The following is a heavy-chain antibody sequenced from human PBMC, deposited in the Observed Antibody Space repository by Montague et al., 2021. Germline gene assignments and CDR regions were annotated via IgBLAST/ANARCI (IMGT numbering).Heavy chain of an antibody. D-gene: IGHD2-21*02. J-gene: IGHJ3*02. CDR3: ARRMGFVVVTEHDAFDI. CDR2: IYYSVST. CDR1: GGSISSTSYY. Sequence: SETLSLTCTVSGGSISSTSYYWGWIRQPPGTGLEWIGSIYYSVSTYYNPTLKSRFTISADTSKNQFSLRLRTVTAADTSVYYCARRMGFVVVTEHDAFDIWGQGTMVTVSS. V-gene: IGHV4-39*01.